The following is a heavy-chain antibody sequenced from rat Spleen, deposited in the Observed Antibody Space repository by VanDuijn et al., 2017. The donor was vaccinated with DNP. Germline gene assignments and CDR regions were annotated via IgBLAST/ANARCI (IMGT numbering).Heavy chain of an antibody. V-gene: IGHV5S10*01. CDR3: ATRGTEGIVH. Sequence: EVQLVESGGGLVQPGKSLRLSCTASGLTFSAYNMAWVRQSPKKGLEWVATIIYDGSSAFYRDSVTGRFTISRDNTKNTLHLQMDSLRSEDTATYYCATRGTEGIVHWGQGVRVTVSS. J-gene: IGHJ2*01. CDR2: IIYDGSSA. D-gene: IGHD1-11*01. CDR1: GLTFSAYN.